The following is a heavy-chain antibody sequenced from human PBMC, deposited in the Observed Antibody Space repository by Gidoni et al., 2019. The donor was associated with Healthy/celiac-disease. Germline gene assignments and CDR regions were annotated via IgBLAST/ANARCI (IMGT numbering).Heavy chain of an antibody. CDR1: GGAFSGYY. CDR3: ARESNNWAYYFDY. V-gene: IGHV4-34*01. CDR2: INHSGST. J-gene: IGHJ4*02. D-gene: IGHD1-20*01. Sequence: QVQLQQWGAGLLKPSETLSLTCAVYGGAFSGYYWSWIRQPPGKGLEWIGEINHSGSTNYNPSLKSRVTISVDTSKNQFSLKLSSVTAAETAVYYCARESNNWAYYFDYWGQGTLVTVSS.